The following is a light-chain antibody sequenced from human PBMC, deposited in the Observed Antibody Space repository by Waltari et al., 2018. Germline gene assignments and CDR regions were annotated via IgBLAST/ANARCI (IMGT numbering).Light chain of an antibody. CDR2: LEGSGSY. Sequence: QPVLTQSSSASASLGSSVKLSCTLSSGHSAYLIPWHQQQPGKAPRYLMRLEGSGSYNKGSGVPDRFSGSSSGADRYLTISNLQSEDEADYYCETWDRYTWVFGGGTKLTVL. J-gene: IGLJ3*02. V-gene: IGLV4-60*03. CDR3: ETWDRYTWV. CDR1: SGHSAYL.